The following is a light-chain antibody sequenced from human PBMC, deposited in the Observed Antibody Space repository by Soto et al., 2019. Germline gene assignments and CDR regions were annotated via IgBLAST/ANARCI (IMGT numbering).Light chain of an antibody. CDR3: QSYDSSLSVSV. Sequence: QLVLTQPPSVSGAPGQRVTISCTGSRSNIGAGYDVHWYQQLPGTAPKLLIFGNNNRPSGVPDRFSGSKSGTSASLAITGLQAEDEADYFCQSYDSSLSVSVFGGGTKLTVL. J-gene: IGLJ3*02. V-gene: IGLV1-40*01. CDR2: GNN. CDR1: RSNIGAGYD.